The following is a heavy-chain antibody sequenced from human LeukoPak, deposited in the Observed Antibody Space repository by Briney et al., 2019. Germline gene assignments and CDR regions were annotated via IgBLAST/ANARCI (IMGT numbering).Heavy chain of an antibody. CDR1: GFTFSSYS. CDR3: ARDKDYGFEY. D-gene: IGHD4-17*01. J-gene: IGHJ4*02. Sequence: PGGSLRLSCAASGFTFSSYSMNWVRQAPGKGLEWVSYIGPTNTIDYADSVKGRFTISRDNAQNSLFLQMNSLRDEDTPVYYCARDKDYGFEYWGQGTLVTVSS. CDR2: IGPTNTI. V-gene: IGHV3-48*02.